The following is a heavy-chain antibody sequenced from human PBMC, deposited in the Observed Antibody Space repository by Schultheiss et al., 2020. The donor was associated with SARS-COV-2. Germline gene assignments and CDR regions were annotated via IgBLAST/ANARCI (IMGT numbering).Heavy chain of an antibody. V-gene: IGHV1-8*02. CDR2: MNPNSGNT. J-gene: IGHJ4*02. Sequence: ASVKVSCKASGGTFSSYAINWVRQATGQGLEWMGWMNPNSGNTGYAQKFQGRVTMTRNTSISTAYMELSSLRSEDTAVYYCAKDRRAVAGTLVRGASFGDWGQGTLVTVSS. CDR1: GGTFSSYA. CDR3: AKDRRAVAGTLVRGASFGD. D-gene: IGHD6-19*01.